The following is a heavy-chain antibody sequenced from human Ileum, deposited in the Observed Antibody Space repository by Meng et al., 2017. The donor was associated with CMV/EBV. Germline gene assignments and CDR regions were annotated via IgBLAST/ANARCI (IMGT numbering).Heavy chain of an antibody. D-gene: IGHD7-27*01. Sequence: QVDLRQAVAGVKKPGACVKASCKASGFTFTGYYMHWLRQAPGQGPEWMGWINPNSGGTNYAQKFEGRVTLTRDTFISTAYLELSRLRSDDTAVYYCARTGDAGYFDLWGRGTLVTVSS. CDR1: GFTFTGYY. V-gene: IGHV1-2*02. J-gene: IGHJ2*01. CDR2: INPNSGGT. CDR3: ARTGDAGYFDL.